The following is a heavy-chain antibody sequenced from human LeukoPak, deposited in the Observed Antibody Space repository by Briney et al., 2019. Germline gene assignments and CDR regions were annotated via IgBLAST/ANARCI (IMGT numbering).Heavy chain of an antibody. J-gene: IGHJ4*02. V-gene: IGHV3-30-3*01. D-gene: IGHD1-26*01. Sequence: GGSLRLSCAASGFTFSSYAMHRVRQAPGKGLEWVAVISYDGSNKYYADSVKGRFTISRDNSKNTLYLQMNSLRAEDTAVYYCARDRHVVGATMDYWGQGTLVTVSS. CDR3: ARDRHVVGATMDY. CDR2: ISYDGSNK. CDR1: GFTFSSYA.